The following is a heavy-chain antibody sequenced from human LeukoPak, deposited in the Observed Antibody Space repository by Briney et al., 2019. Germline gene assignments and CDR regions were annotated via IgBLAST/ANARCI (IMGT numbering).Heavy chain of an antibody. CDR2: ISAYNGNT. CDR1: GYTFTSYG. J-gene: IGHJ4*02. D-gene: IGHD2-21*02. V-gene: IGHV1-18*01. CDR3: ATPLGTSGGDFIDGFDY. Sequence: GASVKVSCKASGYTFTSYGISWVRQAPGQGLEWMGWISAYNGNTNYAQKLQGRVTMTTDTSTSTAYMELRSLRSDDTAVYYCATPLGTSGGDFIDGFDYWGQGTLVTVSS.